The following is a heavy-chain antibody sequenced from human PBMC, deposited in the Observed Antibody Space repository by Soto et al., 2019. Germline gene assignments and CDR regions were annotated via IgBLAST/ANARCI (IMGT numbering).Heavy chain of an antibody. Sequence: ASVKVSCKAFGYTFNAFYMHWVRQAPGQGLEWMGVINPSGDGTSYAQKFQGRVTMTRDTSTSTVYMELSSLRSEDTAVYYCARVALGYDYADVWGQGTTVTVYS. CDR1: GYTFNAFY. J-gene: IGHJ6*02. CDR2: INPSGDGT. V-gene: IGHV1-46*02. CDR3: ARVALGYDYADV. D-gene: IGHD4-17*01.